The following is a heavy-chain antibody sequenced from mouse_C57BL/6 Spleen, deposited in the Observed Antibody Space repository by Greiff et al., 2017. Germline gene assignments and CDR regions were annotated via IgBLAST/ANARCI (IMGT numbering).Heavy chain of an antibody. V-gene: IGHV5-17*01. Sequence: EVKLVESGGGLVKPGGSLKLSCAASGFTFSDYGMHWVRQAPEKGLEWVAYISSGSSTIYYADTVKGRFTISRDNAKNTLFLQMTRLRSEDTAMYYCATDPYYYGRGFDGWGTGTTVTVAS. J-gene: IGHJ1*03. CDR1: GFTFSDYG. CDR3: ATDPYYYGRGFDG. D-gene: IGHD1-1*01. CDR2: ISSGSSTI.